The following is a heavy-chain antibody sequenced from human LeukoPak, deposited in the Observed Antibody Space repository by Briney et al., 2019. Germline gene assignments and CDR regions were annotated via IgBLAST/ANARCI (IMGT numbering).Heavy chain of an antibody. Sequence: TSGSTNYNPSLKSRVTISVDTSKNQFSLKLSSVTAADTAVYYCAREDIVATSNYYYHYMDVWGKGTTXT. V-gene: IGHV4-61*02. CDR3: AREDIVATSNYYYHYMDV. J-gene: IGHJ6*03. D-gene: IGHD5-12*01. CDR2: TSGST.